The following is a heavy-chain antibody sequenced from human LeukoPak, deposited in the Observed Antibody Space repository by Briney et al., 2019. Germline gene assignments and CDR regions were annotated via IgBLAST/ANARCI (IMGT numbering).Heavy chain of an antibody. D-gene: IGHD5-24*01. CDR2: INAGNGNT. Sequence: ASVKVSCKASGYTFTSYAVHWVRQAPGQRLEWMGWINAGNGNTKYSQKFQGRVTITRDTSASTAYMELSSLRSEDTAVYYCARMATIGDYFDYWGQGTLVTVSS. J-gene: IGHJ4*02. CDR1: GYTFTSYA. CDR3: ARMATIGDYFDY. V-gene: IGHV1-3*01.